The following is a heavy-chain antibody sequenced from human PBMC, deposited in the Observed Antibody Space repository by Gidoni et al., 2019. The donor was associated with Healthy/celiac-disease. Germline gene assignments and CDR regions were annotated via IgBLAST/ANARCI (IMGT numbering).Heavy chain of an antibody. CDR3: AKALGGGYYGAFDY. Sequence: EVQLLETGGGLVQPGGSLRLSCAASGLTISSYAMSWVRQAPGKGLEWVSAISGSGGSTYYADSVKGRFTISRDNSKNTLYLQMNSLRAEDTAVYYCAKALGGGYYGAFDYWGQGTLVTVSS. CDR2: ISGSGGST. V-gene: IGHV3-23*01. J-gene: IGHJ4*02. D-gene: IGHD3-22*01. CDR1: GLTISSYA.